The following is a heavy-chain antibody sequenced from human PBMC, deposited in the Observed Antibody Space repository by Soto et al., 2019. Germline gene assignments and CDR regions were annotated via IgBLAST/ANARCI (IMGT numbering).Heavy chain of an antibody. V-gene: IGHV1-69*13. CDR2: IIPIFGTA. CDR3: ARVPLTIFGVASLYYYYGMDV. Sequence: GASVKLSCKYSGSTIGSDAISCVRPAPSQGLEWLGGIIPIFGTANYAQKFQGRVTITADESTSTAYMELSSLRSEDTAVYYCARVPLTIFGVASLYYYYGMDVWGQGTTVTVSS. D-gene: IGHD3-3*01. J-gene: IGHJ6*02. CDR1: GSTIGSDA.